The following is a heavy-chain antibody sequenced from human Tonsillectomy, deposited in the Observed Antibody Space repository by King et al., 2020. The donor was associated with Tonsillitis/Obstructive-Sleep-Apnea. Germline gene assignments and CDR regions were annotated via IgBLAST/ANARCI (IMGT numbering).Heavy chain of an antibody. CDR3: ATEAGYYYYYMAV. CDR2: ISYDGSNK. V-gene: IGHV3-30*04. CDR1: GFTFSSFP. Sequence: VQLVESGGGVVQPGRSLRLSCAASGFTFSSFPMHWVRQAPGKGLEWVAFISYDGSNKYYADSVKGRFTISRDNSKNTLYLQMDSLRPDDTAVYYCATEAGYYYYYMAVGGKGPTVTVSS. J-gene: IGHJ6*03.